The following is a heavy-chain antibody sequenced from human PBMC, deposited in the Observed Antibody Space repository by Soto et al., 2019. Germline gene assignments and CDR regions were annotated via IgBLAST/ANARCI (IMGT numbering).Heavy chain of an antibody. D-gene: IGHD3-10*01. V-gene: IGHV1-2*02. CDR2: INPNSGGT. CDR1: GYTFTGYY. Sequence: ASVKVSCKASGYTFTGYYMHWVRQAPGQGLEWMGWINPNSGGTNYAQKFQGRVTMTRDTSISTAYMELSRLRSDDTAVYYCARDPAGVNWFGPWGQGTLVTVSS. CDR3: ARDPAGVNWFGP. J-gene: IGHJ5*02.